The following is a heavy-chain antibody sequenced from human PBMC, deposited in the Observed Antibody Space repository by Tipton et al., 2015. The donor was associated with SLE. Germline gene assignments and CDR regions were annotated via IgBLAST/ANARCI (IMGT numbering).Heavy chain of an antibody. CDR3: ARDVVGTTAFDY. J-gene: IGHJ4*02. Sequence: SLRLSCAASGFTFKRFGMHWVRQAPGKGLEWVSYISSTGTNLYYADSVKGRVTMTRDTSTTTAYMELRNLTSDDTALYYCARDVVGTTAFDYWGQGTLVTVSS. D-gene: IGHD1-26*01. CDR2: ISSTGTNL. V-gene: IGHV3-48*01. CDR1: GFTFKRFG.